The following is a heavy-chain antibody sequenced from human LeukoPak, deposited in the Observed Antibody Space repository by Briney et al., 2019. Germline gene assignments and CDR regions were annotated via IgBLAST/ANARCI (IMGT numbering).Heavy chain of an antibody. Sequence: ASVKVSCTASGGTFSKFAVNWVRQAPGQGLEWMGWINPNSGGTNYAQKFQGRVTMTRDTSISTAYMELSRLRSDDTAVYYCARSRITMVRGVIIGGGWFDPWGQGTLVTVSS. CDR3: ARSRITMVRGVIIGGGWFDP. CDR2: INPNSGGT. D-gene: IGHD3-10*01. J-gene: IGHJ5*02. V-gene: IGHV1-2*02. CDR1: GGTFSKFA.